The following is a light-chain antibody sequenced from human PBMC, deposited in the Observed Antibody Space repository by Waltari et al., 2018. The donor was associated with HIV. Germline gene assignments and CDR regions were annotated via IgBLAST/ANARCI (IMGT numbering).Light chain of an antibody. CDR1: ALSNQY. CDR3: QSADISGTHLFV. CDR2: KDT. Sequence: SNDLPQSSSVSVSPGQTARITCAGDALSNQYSYWYQHKPGQAPLLLIYKDTERPAEIPERFAGSSSGTTATLTITGVQPEDEADYYCQSADISGTHLFVFAAGTKVTVL. V-gene: IGLV3-25*03. J-gene: IGLJ1*01.